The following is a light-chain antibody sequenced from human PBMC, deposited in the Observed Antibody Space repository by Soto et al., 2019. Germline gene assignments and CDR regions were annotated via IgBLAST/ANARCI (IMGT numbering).Light chain of an antibody. CDR2: GAS. CDR1: QSVSSSY. V-gene: IGKV3-20*01. CDR3: QQYGSSPRT. J-gene: IGKJ4*01. Sequence: ELVLTQSPGTLSLSPGERATLSCRASQSVSSSYLAWYQQKPGQAPRLLIYGASSRATSIPDRFGCSGSGTALTLTTSRLEPEDLAVDYWQQYGSSPRTFGVGTKVEIK.